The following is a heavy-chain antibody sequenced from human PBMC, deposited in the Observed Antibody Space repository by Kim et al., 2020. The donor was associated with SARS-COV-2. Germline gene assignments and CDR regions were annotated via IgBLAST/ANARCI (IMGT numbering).Heavy chain of an antibody. V-gene: IGHV3-11*05. J-gene: IGHJ6*02. Sequence: GGSLRLSWAASGFTFSDYYMSWIRQAPGKGLEWVSYISSSSSYTNYADSVKGRFTISRDNAKNSLYLQMNSLRAEDTAVYYCARDHSTYYYDSSGYYRALTPEYYYYGMDVWGQGTTVTVSS. D-gene: IGHD3-22*01. CDR3: ARDHSTYYYDSSGYYRALTPEYYYYGMDV. CDR1: GFTFSDYY. CDR2: ISSSSSYT.